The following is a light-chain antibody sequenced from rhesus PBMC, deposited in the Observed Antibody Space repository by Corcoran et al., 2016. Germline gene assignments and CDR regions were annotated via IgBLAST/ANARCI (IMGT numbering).Light chain of an antibody. Sequence: DIQMTQSPSSLSASVGDTVTITFRASQGIINYLAWYQQKPGKAPTPLYYYASNLESGVPSRFSGSGFGTDSTLTISSLQPEDFAVYYCQQRNSYPLTFGGGTKVKLK. J-gene: IGKJ4*01. CDR2: YAS. V-gene: IGKV1S14*01. CDR3: QQRNSYPLT. CDR1: QGIINY.